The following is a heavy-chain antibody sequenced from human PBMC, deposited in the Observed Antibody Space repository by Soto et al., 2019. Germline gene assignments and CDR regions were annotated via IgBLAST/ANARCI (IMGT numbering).Heavy chain of an antibody. CDR3: ARMDGDYNYYGLGA. CDR2: FFSAAER. D-gene: IGHD4-17*01. V-gene: IGHV2-26*01. Sequence: SGPTLVNPTETLPLPVSVSGFSLTIGRMGVSWIRQPPGKALEWLAHFFSAAERSYSTSMQSRLNMYKDSSGSQVVLTMTNMAPADTATYYCARMDGDYNYYGLGAWGQGTTVTVSS. J-gene: IGHJ6*02. CDR1: GFSLTIGRMG.